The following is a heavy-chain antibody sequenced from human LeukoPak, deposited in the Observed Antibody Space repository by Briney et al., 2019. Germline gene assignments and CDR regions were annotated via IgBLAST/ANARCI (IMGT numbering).Heavy chain of an antibody. J-gene: IGHJ3*02. Sequence: GGSLRLSCAASGFTFSSYSMNWVRQAPGKGLEWVSSISSSSSYIYYADSVKGRFTISRDNSKNTLYLQMNSLRAEDTAVYYCARWGIAAPFDIWGQGTMVTVSS. CDR2: ISSSSSYI. CDR1: GFTFSSYS. D-gene: IGHD6-13*01. V-gene: IGHV3-21*04. CDR3: ARWGIAAPFDI.